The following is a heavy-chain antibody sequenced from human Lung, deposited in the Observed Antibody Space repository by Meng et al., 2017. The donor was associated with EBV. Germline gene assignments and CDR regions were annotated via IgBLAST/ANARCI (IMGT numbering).Heavy chain of an antibody. J-gene: IGHJ4*02. V-gene: IGHV1-69*13. Sequence: QVQLVQDGAEVQKPGSSVKVAFKTSGGSFSNHTFSWVRQAPGQGLEWMGGLIAVFDKTKAAPRFQDRVTFTADESTSTAYMELSSLTFDDTAVYFCARGRRNEPLFDYWGQGTLVTVSS. CDR3: ARGRRNEPLFDY. D-gene: IGHD1-14*01. CDR1: GGSFSNHT. CDR2: LIAVFDKT.